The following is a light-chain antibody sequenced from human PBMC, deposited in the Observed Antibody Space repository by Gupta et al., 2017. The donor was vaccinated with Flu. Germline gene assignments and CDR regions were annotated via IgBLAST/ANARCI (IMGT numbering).Light chain of an antibody. J-gene: IGLJ1*01. Sequence: SSNIGSNNVNWYLQVPGTAPKLLIYANSERPSGVPARFSGSKSGTSASLAISGLQSEDEADYYCAAWDDSLTGHYVFGSGTTVTVL. V-gene: IGLV1-44*01. CDR1: SSNIGSNN. CDR3: AAWDDSLTGHYV. CDR2: ANS.